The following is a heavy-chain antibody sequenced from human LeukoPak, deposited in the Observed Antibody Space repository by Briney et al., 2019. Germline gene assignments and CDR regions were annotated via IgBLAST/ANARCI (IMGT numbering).Heavy chain of an antibody. CDR2: IYYSGST. J-gene: IGHJ5*02. D-gene: IGHD6-19*01. CDR3: ARGEGIAVAGTEGLNWFDP. CDR1: GGSISSGGYY. V-gene: IGHV4-31*03. Sequence: PSETLSLTCTVSGGSISSGGYYWSWIRQHPGKGLEWIGYIYYSGSTYYSPSLKSRVTISVDTSKNQFSLKLSSVTAADTAVYYCARGEGIAVAGTEGLNWFDPWGQGTLVTVSS.